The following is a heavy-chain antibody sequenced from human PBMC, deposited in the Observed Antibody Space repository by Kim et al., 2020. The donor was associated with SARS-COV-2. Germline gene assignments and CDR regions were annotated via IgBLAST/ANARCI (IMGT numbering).Heavy chain of an antibody. CDR1: GFTFSSYG. V-gene: IGHV3-33*05. J-gene: IGHJ2*01. D-gene: IGHD6-13*01. CDR3: ARAGAAAGPGYWYFDL. CDR2: ISYDGSNK. Sequence: GGSLRLSCAASGFTFSSYGMHWVRQAPGKGLEWVAVISYDGSNKYYADSVKGRFTISRDNSKNTLYLQMNSLRAEDTAVYYCARAGAAAGPGYWYFDLWGRGTLVTVSS.